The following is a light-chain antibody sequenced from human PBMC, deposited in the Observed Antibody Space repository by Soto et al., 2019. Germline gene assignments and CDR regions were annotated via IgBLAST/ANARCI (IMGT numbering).Light chain of an antibody. Sequence: QSALTQPPSASGSHGQSVTISCTGTSSDVGGYNYVSWYQQHPGKAPKLMIYEVSKRPSGVPDRFSGSKSGNTASLTVSGLQAEDEADYYCSSSAGSTVVFGGGTKLTGL. CDR1: SSDVGGYNY. J-gene: IGLJ2*01. CDR2: EVS. V-gene: IGLV2-8*01. CDR3: SSSAGSTVV.